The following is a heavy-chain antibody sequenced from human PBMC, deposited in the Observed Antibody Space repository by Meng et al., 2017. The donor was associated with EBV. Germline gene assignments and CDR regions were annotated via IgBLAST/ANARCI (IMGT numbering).Heavy chain of an antibody. CDR1: GGPFRYYA. Sequence: QVQVVQVAAEVKKAGSSVKVSCKTSGGPFRYYAISWVRQAPGQGLEWLGGFLPRLGAPNYAQKFHGRVKITADESTSTHYMDLSSLRSEDTAIYYCACESGRGYTPDYWGQGTLVTVFS. J-gene: IGHJ4*02. CDR3: ACESGRGYTPDY. D-gene: IGHD3-10*01. V-gene: IGHV1-69*01. CDR2: FLPRLGAP.